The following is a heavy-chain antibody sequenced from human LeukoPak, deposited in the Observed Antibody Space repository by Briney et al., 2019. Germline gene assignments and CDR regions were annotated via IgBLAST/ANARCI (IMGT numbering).Heavy chain of an antibody. J-gene: IGHJ4*02. V-gene: IGHV3-7*01. CDR3: ARDRIYYFDY. CDR1: GFTFSSYW. Sequence: GGSLRLSCAASGFTFSSYWMIWVRQAPGKGLEWLANIKQDGSEKYYLASVKGRFTISRDNAKNSLYLQMNSMRADDTAVYYCARDRIYYFDYWGQGTLVTVSS. CDR2: IKQDGSEK. D-gene: IGHD1-14*01.